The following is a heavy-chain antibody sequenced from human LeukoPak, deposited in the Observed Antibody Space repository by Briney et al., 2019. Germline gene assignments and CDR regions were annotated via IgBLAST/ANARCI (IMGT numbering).Heavy chain of an antibody. CDR2: MYSSGST. D-gene: IGHD5-12*01. V-gene: IGHV4-39*07. CDR3: ARSGSGYLRYYFDY. Sequence: SETLSLTCTVSGGSISSSSYYWGWIRQPPGTGLEWIASMYSSGSTYYNPSLKSRVTISVDTSKNQFSLKLSSVTAADTAVYYCARSGSGYLRYYFDYWGQGTLVTVSS. CDR1: GGSISSSSYY. J-gene: IGHJ4*02.